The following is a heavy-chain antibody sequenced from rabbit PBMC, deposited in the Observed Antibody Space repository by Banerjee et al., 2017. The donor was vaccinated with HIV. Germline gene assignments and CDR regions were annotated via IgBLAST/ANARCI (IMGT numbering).Heavy chain of an antibody. J-gene: IGHJ4*01. Sequence: QEQLEESGGDLVKPEGSLTLTCTASGFSFSSNYWLCWVRQAPGKGLEWIACIYAGSSGSTYYASWAKGRFTISKTSSTTVTLQMTGLTAADTATYFCARDPAWAYYTYGYFDLWGQGTLVTVS. CDR2: IYAGSSGST. D-gene: IGHD6-1*01. V-gene: IGHV1S45*01. CDR3: ARDPAWAYYTYGYFDL. CDR1: GFSFSSNYW.